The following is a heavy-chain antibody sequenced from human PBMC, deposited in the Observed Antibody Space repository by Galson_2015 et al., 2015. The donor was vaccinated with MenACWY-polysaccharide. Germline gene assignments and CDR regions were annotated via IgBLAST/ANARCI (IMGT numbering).Heavy chain of an antibody. CDR3: ATGPYDSGGYGSFDL. J-gene: IGHJ3*01. V-gene: IGHV3-7*02. Sequence: SVRLSCAASGFIFSSCGMNWVRQAPGQGLEWVANMNQDGTKTCYGDNLKGRVIITRDNAMNTLYLKMNSLRVEDTAVYYCATGPYDSGGYGSFDLWGQGTMVTVSS. D-gene: IGHD3-22*01. CDR2: MNQDGTKT. CDR1: GFIFSSCG.